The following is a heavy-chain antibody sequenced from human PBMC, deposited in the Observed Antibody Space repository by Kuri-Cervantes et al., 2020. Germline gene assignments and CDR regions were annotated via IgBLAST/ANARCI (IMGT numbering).Heavy chain of an antibody. CDR3: AREEGWGAPPDDY. J-gene: IGHJ4*02. Sequence: GESLKISCAASGFTVSNNYMSWIRQAPGKGLEWVSYISSSGSTIHYAGSVKGRFIISRDNAKNSLYLQMNSLGGEDTAVYYCAREEGWGAPPDDYWGQGTLVTVSS. CDR2: ISSSGSTI. D-gene: IGHD3-16*01. V-gene: IGHV3-11*01. CDR1: GFTVSNNY.